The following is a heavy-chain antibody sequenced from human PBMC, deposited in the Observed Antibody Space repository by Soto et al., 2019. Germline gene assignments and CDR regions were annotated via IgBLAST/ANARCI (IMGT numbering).Heavy chain of an antibody. CDR1: GGSISSGGYY. CDR2: IYYSGST. V-gene: IGHV4-31*03. J-gene: IGHJ5*02. D-gene: IGHD3-10*01. CDR3: ARDNYYYGSGSSTQAYNWFDP. Sequence: KTSETLSLTCTVPGGSISSGGYYWSWIRQHPGKGLEWIGYIYYSGSTYYNPSLKSRVTISVDTSKNQFSLKLSSVTAADTAVYYCARDNYYYGSGSSTQAYNWFDPWGQGTLVTVSS.